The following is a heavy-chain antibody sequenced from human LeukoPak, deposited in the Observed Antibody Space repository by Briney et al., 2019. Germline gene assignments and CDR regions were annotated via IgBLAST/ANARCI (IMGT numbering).Heavy chain of an antibody. D-gene: IGHD2-15*01. J-gene: IGHJ5*02. CDR2: IYTSGST. Sequence: SETLSLTCTVSGGSISSYYWSWIRQPAGKGLGWIGRIYTSGSTNYNPSLKSRVTMSVDTSKNQFSLELSSLTAADTAVYYCARGVSLGYCSGGSCYNRFDAWGQGTLVTVSS. CDR1: GGSISSYY. CDR3: ARGVSLGYCSGGSCYNRFDA. V-gene: IGHV4-4*07.